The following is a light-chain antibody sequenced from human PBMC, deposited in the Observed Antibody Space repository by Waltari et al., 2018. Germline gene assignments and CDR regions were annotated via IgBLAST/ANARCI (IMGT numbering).Light chain of an antibody. CDR2: DMN. CDR1: NSDVGGFNF. CDR3: CSYAGTYTFV. V-gene: IGLV2-11*01. Sequence: QSALTQPRSVSGSPGQSVTISCTESNSDVGGFNFFSWYQHHPGKAPKLMIYDMNVRPSGFPDRFSGSKSGNTASLTISGLQPEDEADYYCCSYAGTYTFVFGGGTKLTVL. J-gene: IGLJ2*01.